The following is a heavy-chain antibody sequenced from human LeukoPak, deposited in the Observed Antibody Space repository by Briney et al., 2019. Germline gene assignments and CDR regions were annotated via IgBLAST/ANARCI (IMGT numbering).Heavy chain of an antibody. CDR3: ATEVGTGGLDY. CDR1: GFSFSSYG. CDR2: IWYDGSNK. V-gene: IGHV3-33*01. J-gene: IGHJ4*02. D-gene: IGHD2-8*02. Sequence: GGSLRLSCAASGFSFSSYGMHWVRQAPGKGLEWVAVIWYDGSNKYYADSVKGRFTISRDNSKNTLYLQMTSLGAEDTAVYSCATEVGTGGLDYWGQGTLVTVSS.